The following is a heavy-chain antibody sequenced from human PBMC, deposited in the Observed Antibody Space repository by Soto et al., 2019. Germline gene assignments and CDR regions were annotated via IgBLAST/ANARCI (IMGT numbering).Heavy chain of an antibody. CDR1: GGSMSSYY. D-gene: IGHD2-15*01. CDR3: ARHSRNCSGGSCLDY. V-gene: IGHV4-59*08. CDR2: IYYSGSI. J-gene: IGHJ4*02. Sequence: SETLSLTCTVSGGSMSSYYWSWIRQPPGKGLEWIGYIYYSGSINYNPSLKSRVTISSDTSNNQFSLRLSSVTAADTAVYYCARHSRNCSGGSCLDYWGQGTLVTVSS.